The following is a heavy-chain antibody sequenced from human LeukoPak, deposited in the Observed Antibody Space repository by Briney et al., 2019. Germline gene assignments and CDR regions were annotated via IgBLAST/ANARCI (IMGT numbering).Heavy chain of an antibody. D-gene: IGHD6-13*01. J-gene: IGHJ3*02. V-gene: IGHV4-61*02. CDR1: GGSISSGSYY. Sequence: SETLSLTCTVSGGSISSGSYYWSWIRQPAGKGLEWIGRIYTSGSTNYNPSLKSRVTISVDTTKNQFSLKLSSVTAADTAVYYCARRGGLAGGIDAFDMWGQGTMVTVSS. CDR3: ARRGGLAGGIDAFDM. CDR2: IYTSGST.